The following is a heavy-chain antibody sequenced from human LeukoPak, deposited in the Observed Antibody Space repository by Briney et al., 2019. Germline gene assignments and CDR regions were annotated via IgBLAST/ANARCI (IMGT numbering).Heavy chain of an antibody. CDR3: ARDDKYANFPRGYVWGSYRPRYYYYGMDV. Sequence: GGSLRLSCAASGFTFSSYWMSWVRQAPGKGLEWVANIKQDGSEKYYVDSVKGRFTISRDNAKNSLYLQMNSLRAEDTAVYYCARDDKYANFPRGYVWGSYRPRYYYYGMDVWGQGTTVTVSS. D-gene: IGHD3-16*02. J-gene: IGHJ6*02. V-gene: IGHV3-7*01. CDR1: GFTFSSYW. CDR2: IKQDGSEK.